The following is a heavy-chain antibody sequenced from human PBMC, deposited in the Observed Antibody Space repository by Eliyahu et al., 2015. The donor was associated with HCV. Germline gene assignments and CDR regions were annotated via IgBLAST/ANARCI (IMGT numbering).Heavy chain of an antibody. CDR2: IYYSGST. J-gene: IGHJ4*02. D-gene: IGHD2-8*01. CDR3: ARHSASTYAYFDY. CDR1: VVVTT. V-gene: IGHV4-39*01. Sequence: QLQLQESGPGLVKPSETLSPVVVTTGAGSASPPGKGLEWIGSIYYSGSTYYNPSLKSRVTISVDTSKNQFSLKLSSVTAADTAVYYCARHSASTYAYFDYWGQGTLVTVSS.